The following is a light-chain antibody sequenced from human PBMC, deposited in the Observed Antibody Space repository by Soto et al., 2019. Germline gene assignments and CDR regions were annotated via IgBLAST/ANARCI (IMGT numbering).Light chain of an antibody. V-gene: IGLV2-14*03. CDR3: SSFTSSSTVV. Sequence: QSASVSGSRGQSITISCTGTSRDVGRYNYVSWFQQHPGKVPKLIIYDVSNWPSGVSDRFSGSKSGNTASLTISGLQPEDEADYYCSSFTSSSTVVFGTGTKLTVL. J-gene: IGLJ1*01. CDR1: SRDVGRYNY. CDR2: DVS.